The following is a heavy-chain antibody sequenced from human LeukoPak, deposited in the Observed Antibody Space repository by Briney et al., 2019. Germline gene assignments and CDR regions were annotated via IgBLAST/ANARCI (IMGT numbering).Heavy chain of an antibody. J-gene: IGHJ3*01. CDR3: AKPRDIDSWAFDV. CDR2: ISYDGRNK. V-gene: IGHV3-30*18. CDR1: GFTFNNHD. D-gene: IGHD2-15*01. Sequence: GGSLRLSCAASGFTFNNHDMHWVRQAPGKGLEWVAGISYDGRNKYYADSVKGRFTISSDNSKNTLNLQMNSLRTEDTAVYYCAKPRDIDSWAFDVWGQGTMVTVS.